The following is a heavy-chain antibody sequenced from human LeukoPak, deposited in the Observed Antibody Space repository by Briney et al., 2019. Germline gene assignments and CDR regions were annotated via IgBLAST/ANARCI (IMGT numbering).Heavy chain of an antibody. J-gene: IGHJ6*02. Sequence: GGSLRLSCAASGFTFSSYSMNWVRQAPGKGLGWVSSISSSSSYIYYADSVKGRFTISRDNAKNSLYLQMNSLRAEDTAVYYCARRDCSSTSCYGYYYGMDVWGQGTTVTVSS. V-gene: IGHV3-21*01. CDR2: ISSSSSYI. CDR1: GFTFSSYS. CDR3: ARRDCSSTSCYGYYYGMDV. D-gene: IGHD2-2*01.